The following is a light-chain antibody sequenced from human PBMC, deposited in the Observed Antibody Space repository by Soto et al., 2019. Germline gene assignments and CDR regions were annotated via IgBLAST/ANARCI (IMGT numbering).Light chain of an antibody. CDR2: EVS. CDR3: SSYTTTKTLV. CDR1: SSDVGGYNY. Sequence: QSALTQPASVSGSPGQSITISCTGSSSDVGGYNYVSWYQQHPDKAPKLMIYEVSNRPSGVSNRFSGSKSGNTASLTISGLQAEDEDDYYCSSYTTTKTLVFGGGTKLTVL. V-gene: IGLV2-14*01. J-gene: IGLJ2*01.